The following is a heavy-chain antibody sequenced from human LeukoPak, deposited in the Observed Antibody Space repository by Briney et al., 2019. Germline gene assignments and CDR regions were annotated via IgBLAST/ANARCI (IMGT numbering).Heavy chain of an antibody. V-gene: IGHV5-51*01. CDR2: IYPHDTHT. J-gene: IGHJ4*02. CDR1: GYSFSSYW. Sequence: GESLKISCKGSGYSFSSYWIGWVRQMPGKGLEWMVIIYPHDTHTIYSPSFQGQINISSDKSISTAYLQWSSRKAADTAMYCCARFAYYTESFPGHYWGQGPLVTVSS. D-gene: IGHD2-8*02. CDR3: ARFAYYTESFPGHY.